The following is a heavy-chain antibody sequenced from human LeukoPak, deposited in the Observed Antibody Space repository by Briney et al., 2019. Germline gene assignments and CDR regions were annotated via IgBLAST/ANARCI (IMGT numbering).Heavy chain of an antibody. Sequence: SGPTLVNPTQTLTLTCTFSGFSLSTSGMRVSWIRQPPGKALEWLARIDWDDDKFYSTSLKTRLTISKDTSKNQVVLTMTNMDPVDTATYYCARSLTKYCSGGSCYGAFDYWGQGTLVTVSS. CDR1: GFSLSTSGMR. CDR2: IDWDDDK. D-gene: IGHD2-15*01. V-gene: IGHV2-70*04. J-gene: IGHJ4*02. CDR3: ARSLTKYCSGGSCYGAFDY.